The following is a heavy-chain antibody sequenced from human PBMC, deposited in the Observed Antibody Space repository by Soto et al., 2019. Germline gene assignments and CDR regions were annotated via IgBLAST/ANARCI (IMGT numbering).Heavy chain of an antibody. CDR3: ARGWEERITIFGVDLPYPYGMDV. D-gene: IGHD3-3*01. CDR1: GYTFTSYD. CDR2: MNPNSGNT. V-gene: IGHV1-8*01. Sequence: VSVKVSCKASGYTFTSYDINWVRQATGQGLEWMGWMNPNSGNTGYAQKFQGRVTMTRNPSISTAYMERSSLRSEDTAVYYCARGWEERITIFGVDLPYPYGMDVWGQGTTVTVSS. J-gene: IGHJ6*02.